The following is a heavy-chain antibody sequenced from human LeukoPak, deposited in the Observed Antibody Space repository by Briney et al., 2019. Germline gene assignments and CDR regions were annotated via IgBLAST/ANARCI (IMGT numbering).Heavy chain of an antibody. D-gene: IGHD6-13*01. J-gene: IGHJ4*02. Sequence: SETLSLTCAVSGGSISSSNWWSWVRQPPGKGLEWIGEIYHSGSTNYNPSLKSRVTISVDKSKNQFSLKLSSVTAAGTAVYYCARQIAAAGTGGDYWGQGTLVTVSS. CDR1: GGSISSSNW. CDR2: IYHSGST. V-gene: IGHV4-4*02. CDR3: ARQIAAAGTGGDY.